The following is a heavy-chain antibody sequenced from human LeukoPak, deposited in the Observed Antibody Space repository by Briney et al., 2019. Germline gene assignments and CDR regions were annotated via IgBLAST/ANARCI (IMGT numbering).Heavy chain of an antibody. D-gene: IGHD3-10*01. CDR3: ARETSQKGTHYMDV. CDR2: IYYSGST. J-gene: IGHJ6*03. CDR1: GGSISSYY. V-gene: IGHV4-59*01. Sequence: PSETLSLTCTVSGGSISSYYWSWIRQPPGKGLEWIGYIYYSGSTNYNPSLKSRVTISVDTSKNQFSLKLSSVTAADTAVFYCARETSQKGTHYMDVWGKGTTVTISS.